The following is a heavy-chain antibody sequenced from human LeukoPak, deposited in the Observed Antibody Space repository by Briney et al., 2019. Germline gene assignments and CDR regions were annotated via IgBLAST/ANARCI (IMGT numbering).Heavy chain of an antibody. CDR2: MNPNNGNT. J-gene: IGHJ6*02. Sequence: SVKVSCKASGYTFTSYDINWVRQATGQGLEWMGWMNPNNGNTGYAQKFQGRVTMTRSTSISTGYMELSSLRSEDTAVYYCARLASSSWPLYYYYGMDVWGQGTTVTVSS. CDR1: GYTFTSYD. CDR3: ARLASSSWPLYYYYGMDV. V-gene: IGHV1-8*01. D-gene: IGHD6-13*01.